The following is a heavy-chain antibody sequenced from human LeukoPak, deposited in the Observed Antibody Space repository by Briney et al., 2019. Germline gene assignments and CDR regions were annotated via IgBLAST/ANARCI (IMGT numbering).Heavy chain of an antibody. D-gene: IGHD2-21*02. CDR1: GFTFSSYS. CDR2: ISSSSSYI. CDR3: ASAYCGGDCYPPGY. V-gene: IGHV3-21*01. J-gene: IGHJ4*02. Sequence: RGSLRLSCAASGFTFSSYSMNWVRQAPGKGLEWVSSISSSSSYIYYADSVKGRFTISRHNAKNSLYLQMNSLRAEDTAVYYCASAYCGGDCYPPGYWGQGTLVTVSS.